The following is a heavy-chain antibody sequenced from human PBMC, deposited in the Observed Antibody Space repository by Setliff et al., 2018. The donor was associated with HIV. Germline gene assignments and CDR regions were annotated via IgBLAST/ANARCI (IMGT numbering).Heavy chain of an antibody. CDR2: IFNSGST. Sequence: SETLSLTCTVSGGSISSDSSSWTWLRQHPGKGLEWIGCIFNSGSTHYKPSLKGRLTISLDTSKSQFSLNLRSVTAAYTAVYYCARDLSTDSSGPYYHMDVWGRGTMVTVSS. CDR1: GGSISSDSSS. J-gene: IGHJ6*03. V-gene: IGHV4-31*03. CDR3: ARDLSTDSSGPYYHMDV. D-gene: IGHD3-22*01.